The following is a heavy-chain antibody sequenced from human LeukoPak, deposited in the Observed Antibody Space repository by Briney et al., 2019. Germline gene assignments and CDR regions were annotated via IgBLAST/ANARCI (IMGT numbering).Heavy chain of an antibody. CDR3: ARGSGWDRYYFDY. CDR2: ISDTGDST. J-gene: IGHJ4*02. V-gene: IGHV3-23*01. Sequence: PGGSLTLSCAASGFIFSNYAMNWVGQAPWKGLEWVSAISDTGDSTYYGDYVKGRFTISRDNSKNTLNLQMNSLRGENTAVYYCARGSGWDRYYFDYWGQGTLVTASS. CDR1: GFIFSNYA. D-gene: IGHD6-19*01.